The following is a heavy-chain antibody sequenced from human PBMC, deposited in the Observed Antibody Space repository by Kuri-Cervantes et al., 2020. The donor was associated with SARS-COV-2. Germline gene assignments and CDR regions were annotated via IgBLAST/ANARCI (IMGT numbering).Heavy chain of an antibody. D-gene: IGHD2-15*01. V-gene: IGHV4-39*07. J-gene: IGHJ4*02. CDR1: GGSISSSSCY. CDR2: IYYTGRT. Sequence: SETLSLTCTVSGGSISSSSCYWGWIRQPPGKGLELIGNIYYTGRTFYNASLKSRVTISVDRSKNQFSLKLSSVTAADTAVYYCARDGSGGDADYWGQGILVTVSS. CDR3: ARDGSGGDADY.